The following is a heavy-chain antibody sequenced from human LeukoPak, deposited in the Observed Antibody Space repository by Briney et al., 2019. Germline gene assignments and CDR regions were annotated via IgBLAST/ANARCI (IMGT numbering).Heavy chain of an antibody. CDR3: ARGGPKQLGRRFDY. D-gene: IGHD6-13*01. J-gene: IGHJ4*02. Sequence: ASETLSLTCAVYGGSFSGYYWSWIRQPPGKGLEWIGEINHSGSTNYNPSLKSRVTISVDTSKNQFSLKLSSVTAADTAVYYCARGGPKQLGRRFDYWGQGTLVTVSS. CDR2: INHSGST. V-gene: IGHV4-34*01. CDR1: GGSFSGYY.